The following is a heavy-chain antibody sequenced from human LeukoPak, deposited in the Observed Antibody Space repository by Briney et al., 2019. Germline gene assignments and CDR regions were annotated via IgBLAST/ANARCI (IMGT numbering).Heavy chain of an antibody. J-gene: IGHJ4*02. CDR3: ARVPGYYDSSGYYIPRGYYVDY. D-gene: IGHD3-22*01. Sequence: PSETLSLTCAVYGGSFSGYYWSWIRQPPGKGLEWIGEINHSGSTKYNPSLKSRVTISVDTSKNQFSLKLSSVTAADTAVYYCARVPGYYDSSGYYIPRGYYVDYWGQGTLVTVSS. CDR1: GGSFSGYY. V-gene: IGHV4-34*01. CDR2: INHSGST.